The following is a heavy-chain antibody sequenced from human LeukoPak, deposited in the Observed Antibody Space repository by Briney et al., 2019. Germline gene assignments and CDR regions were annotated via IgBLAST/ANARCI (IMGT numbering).Heavy chain of an antibody. D-gene: IGHD6-19*01. CDR1: GGSISSSSYY. CDR3: ARLGVAVAGTDY. J-gene: IGHJ4*02. V-gene: IGHV4-39*07. Sequence: SETLSLTCTVSGGSISSSSYYWSWIRQPPGKGLEWIGEINHSGSTNYNPSLKSRVTISVDTSKNQFSLKLSSVTAADTAVYYCARLGVAVAGTDYWGQGTLVTVSS. CDR2: INHSGST.